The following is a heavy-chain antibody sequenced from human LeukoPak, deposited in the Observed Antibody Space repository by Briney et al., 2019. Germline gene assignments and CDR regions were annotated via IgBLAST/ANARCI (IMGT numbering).Heavy chain of an antibody. CDR3: ARVYSYGSLDAFDI. CDR1: GYTFTSYD. CDR2: MNPNSGNT. J-gene: IGHJ3*02. V-gene: IGHV1-8*01. Sequence: ASVKVSCKASGYTFTSYDINWVRQAPGQGLEWMGWMNPNSGNTGYAQKFQGRVTMTRNTSISTAYMELSSLRSEDTAVYYCARVYSYGSLDAFDIWGQGTMVTVSS. D-gene: IGHD5-18*01.